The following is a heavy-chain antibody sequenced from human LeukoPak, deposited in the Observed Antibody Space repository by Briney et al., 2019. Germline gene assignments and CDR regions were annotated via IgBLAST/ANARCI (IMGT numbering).Heavy chain of an antibody. V-gene: IGHV3-48*01. CDR3: ARDAYYYDSSGYSPYGEGSDAFDI. CDR2: ISSSSSTI. D-gene: IGHD3-22*01. Sequence: GGSLRLSCAASGFTFSSYSMNWVRQAPGKVLEWVSYISSSSSTIYYADSVKGRFTISRDNAKNSLYLQMNSLRAEDTAVYYCARDAYYYDSSGYSPYGEGSDAFDIWGQGTMVTVSS. J-gene: IGHJ3*02. CDR1: GFTFSSYS.